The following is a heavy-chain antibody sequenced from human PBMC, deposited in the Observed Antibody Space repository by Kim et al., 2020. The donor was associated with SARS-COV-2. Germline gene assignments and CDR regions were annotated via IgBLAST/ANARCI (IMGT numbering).Heavy chain of an antibody. D-gene: IGHD3-10*01. CDR2: IYYSGST. CDR1: GGSISSSSYY. J-gene: IGHJ4*01. Sequence: SETLSLTCTVSGGSISSSSYYWGWIRQPPGKGLEWIGSIYYSGSTYYNPSLKSRVTISVDTSKNQFSLKLSSVTAADTAVYYCARRFGVGRWLQFNYWG. V-gene: IGHV4-39*01. CDR3: ARRFGVGRWLQFNY.